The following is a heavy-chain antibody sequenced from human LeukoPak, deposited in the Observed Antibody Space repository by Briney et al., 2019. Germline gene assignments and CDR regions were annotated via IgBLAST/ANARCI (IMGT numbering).Heavy chain of an antibody. Sequence: AASVKVSCKASGYTFTRYYMHWVRQAPGQGLEWMGRINPSGGSTSYAQKFQGRVTMTRDTSTSTGYMELSRLRSEDTAVYYCARGQITMIVGEFDPWGQGTLVTVSS. CDR1: GYTFTRYY. V-gene: IGHV1-46*01. CDR2: INPSGGST. J-gene: IGHJ5*02. CDR3: ARGQITMIVGEFDP. D-gene: IGHD3-22*01.